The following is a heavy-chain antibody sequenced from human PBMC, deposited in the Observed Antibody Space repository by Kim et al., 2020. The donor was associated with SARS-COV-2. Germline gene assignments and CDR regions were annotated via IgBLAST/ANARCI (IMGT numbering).Heavy chain of an antibody. V-gene: IGHV3-43*01. D-gene: IGHD6-19*01. J-gene: IGHJ4*02. Sequence: SLKGGSNISRDNTKNSLYLQMNSLRTEETALYYCAKEEWLALRGGYYLDYWGQGTLVTVSS. CDR3: AKEEWLALRGGYYLDY.